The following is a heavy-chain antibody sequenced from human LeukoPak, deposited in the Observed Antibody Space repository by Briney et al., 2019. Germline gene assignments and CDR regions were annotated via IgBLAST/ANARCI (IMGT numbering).Heavy chain of an antibody. Sequence: GGSLRLSCAASGFTFSSYSMNWVRQAPGKGLEWVSSISSSSSYIYYADSVKGRFTISRDNAKNSLYLQMNSLRAEDTAVYYCAREGGTYYDFWSGGYFDYWGQGTLVTVSS. V-gene: IGHV3-21*01. CDR3: AREGGTYYDFWSGGYFDY. CDR1: GFTFSSYS. D-gene: IGHD3-3*01. CDR2: ISSSSSYI. J-gene: IGHJ4*02.